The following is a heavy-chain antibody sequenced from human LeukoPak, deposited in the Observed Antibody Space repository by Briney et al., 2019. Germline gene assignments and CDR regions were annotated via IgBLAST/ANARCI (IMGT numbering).Heavy chain of an antibody. V-gene: IGHV1-46*01. CDR1: GGTFSSYA. Sequence: ASVKVSCKASGGTFSSYAISWVRQAPGQGLEWMGIINPSGGNTNYAQKFQGRVTMTRDMSTSTVYMDLSSLRSEDTAMYYCARALPHRRLMDTTMNQHWFDPWGQGTLVTVSS. CDR2: INPSGGNT. D-gene: IGHD5-18*01. J-gene: IGHJ5*02. CDR3: ARALPHRRLMDTTMNQHWFDP.